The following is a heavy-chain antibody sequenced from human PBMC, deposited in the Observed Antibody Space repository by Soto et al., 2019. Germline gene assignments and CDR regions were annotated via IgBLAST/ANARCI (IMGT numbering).Heavy chain of an antibody. CDR2: IIPVLQTA. J-gene: IGHJ4*02. Sequence: QEQLVQSGAEVKKPGSSVKVSCKASGGLFSSYPISWVRQVPGQGLEWMGGIIPVLQTAYYTQRFQCRVTITADESTNTAYMELSSLRSEDTAIYYCARGGSGYTWFNEFWGQGTLVTVSS. D-gene: IGHD3-22*01. V-gene: IGHV1-69*01. CDR1: GGLFSSYP. CDR3: ARGGSGYTWFNEF.